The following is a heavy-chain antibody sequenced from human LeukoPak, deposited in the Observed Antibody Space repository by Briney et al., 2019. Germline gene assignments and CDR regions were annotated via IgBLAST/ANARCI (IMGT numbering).Heavy chain of an antibody. D-gene: IGHD3-3*01. CDR1: GGSVINTNW. CDR2: VHLDGRT. V-gene: IGHV4-4*02. CDR3: AREGGFYRPLDY. Sequence: KASGTLSLTCGVSGGSVINTNWWTWVRRPPGKGLEWIGEVHLDGRTNYNPSLESRLTMSVDVSENQVSLKLTSVTAADTAVYYCAREGGFYRPLDYSGQGTLVTVSS. J-gene: IGHJ4*02.